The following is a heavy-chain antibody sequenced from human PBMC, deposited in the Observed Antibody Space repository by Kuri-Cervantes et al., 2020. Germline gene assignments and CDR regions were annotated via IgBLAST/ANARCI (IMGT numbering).Heavy chain of an antibody. D-gene: IGHD3-10*01. J-gene: IGHJ4*02. Sequence: ASVKVSCKASGYTFTSYYMHWVRQAPGQGLEWMGIINPSGGSTSYAQKFQGRVTMTRNTSISTAYMELSSLRSGDTAVYYCARCRIGSGSGSYDEWGQGTLVTVSS. V-gene: IGHV1-46*01. CDR1: GYTFTSYY. CDR3: ARCRIGSGSGSYDE. CDR2: INPSGGST.